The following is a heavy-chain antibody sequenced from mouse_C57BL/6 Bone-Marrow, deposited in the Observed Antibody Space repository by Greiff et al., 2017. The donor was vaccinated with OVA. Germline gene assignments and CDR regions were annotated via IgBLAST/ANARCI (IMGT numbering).Heavy chain of an antibody. CDR2: INPNNGGT. CDR1: GYTFTDYY. Sequence: VQLQQSGPELVKPGASVKISCKASGYTFTDYYMNWVKQSHGKSLEWIGDINPNNGGTSYNQKIKGKATLTVDKSSRTAYMELRSLTSEDSAVYYWARPDYDGGKLYYFDYWGQGTTLTVSS. J-gene: IGHJ2*01. D-gene: IGHD2-4*01. CDR3: ARPDYDGGKLYYFDY. V-gene: IGHV1-26*01.